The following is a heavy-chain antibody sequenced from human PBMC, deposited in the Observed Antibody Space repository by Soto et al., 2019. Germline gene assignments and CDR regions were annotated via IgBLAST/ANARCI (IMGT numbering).Heavy chain of an antibody. Sequence: GGSLRLSCAASGFTFSDYYMSWIRQAPGKGLEWVSYISSSGSTIYYADSVKGRFTISRDNAKNSLYLQMNSLRAEDTAVYYCAREGTFSSGWTIGYYFDYWGQGTLVTVSS. D-gene: IGHD6-19*01. CDR2: ISSSGSTI. J-gene: IGHJ4*02. CDR1: GFTFSDYY. V-gene: IGHV3-11*01. CDR3: AREGTFSSGWTIGYYFDY.